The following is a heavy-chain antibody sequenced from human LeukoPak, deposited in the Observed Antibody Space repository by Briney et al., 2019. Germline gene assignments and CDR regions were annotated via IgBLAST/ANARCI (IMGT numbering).Heavy chain of an antibody. V-gene: IGHV4-34*01. D-gene: IGHD6-13*01. Sequence: PSETLSLTCAVYGGSFSGYYWSWIRQPPGKGLEWIGEINHSGSTNYNPSLKSRVTISVDTSKNQFSLKLSSVTAADTAVYYCARGTGIAAAGPSLYYFDYWGQGTLVTVSS. CDR2: INHSGST. CDR3: ARGTGIAAAGPSLYYFDY. CDR1: GGSFSGYY. J-gene: IGHJ4*02.